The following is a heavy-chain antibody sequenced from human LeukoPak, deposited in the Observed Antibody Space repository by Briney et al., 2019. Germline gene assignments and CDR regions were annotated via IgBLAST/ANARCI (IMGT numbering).Heavy chain of an antibody. CDR3: ARGPRANHFNWFDP. Sequence: GGSLRLSCAASGFTFTSYTMTWVRQAPGKGLEWVSSITSDSNNIYSADSVKGRFTISRDNAKNSLYLQMNSLRAEDTAVYYCARGPRANHFNWFDPWGQGTLVTVSS. CDR2: ITSDSNNI. CDR1: GFTFTSYT. D-gene: IGHD1-26*01. V-gene: IGHV3-21*01. J-gene: IGHJ5*02.